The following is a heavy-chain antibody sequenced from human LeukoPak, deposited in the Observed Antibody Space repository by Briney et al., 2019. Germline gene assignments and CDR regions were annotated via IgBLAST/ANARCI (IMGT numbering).Heavy chain of an antibody. J-gene: IGHJ4*02. D-gene: IGHD6-6*01. CDR3: ARVSSGRYFAE. CDR2: IYHSGST. Sequence: PSQTLSLTCAVSGGSVSGGGYSWSWIRQPPGEGLEWIGYIYHSGSTYYNPSLKSRVTISVDRSKNQFSLKLSSVSAADTAVYYCARVSSGRYFAEWGQGTLVSVSS. CDR1: GGSVSGGGYS. V-gene: IGHV4-30-2*01.